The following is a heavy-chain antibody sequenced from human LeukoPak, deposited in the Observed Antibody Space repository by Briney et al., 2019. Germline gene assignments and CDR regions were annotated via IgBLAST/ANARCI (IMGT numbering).Heavy chain of an antibody. CDR1: GGSISSYY. V-gene: IGHV4-59*01. D-gene: IGHD6-19*01. CDR3: ARGGGQWTDNWFDP. J-gene: IGHJ5*02. Sequence: SETLSLTCTVSGGSISSYYWSWIRQPPGKGLEWIGYIYYSGSTNYNPSLKSRVTISVDTSKNQFSLKLSSVTAADTAVYYCARGGGQWTDNWFDPWGQGTRVTVSS. CDR2: IYYSGST.